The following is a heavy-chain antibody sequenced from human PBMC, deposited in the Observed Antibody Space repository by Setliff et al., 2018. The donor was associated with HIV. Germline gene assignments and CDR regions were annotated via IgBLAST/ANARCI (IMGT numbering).Heavy chain of an antibody. V-gene: IGHV1-18*01. CDR3: VRGEDCYGGTCHAQH. CDR2: FDPQDGKT. CDR1: GGTFSSYA. J-gene: IGHJ4*02. D-gene: IGHD2-15*01. Sequence: VASVKVSCKASGGTFSSYAISWVRQAPGKGLEWMGYFDPQDGKTIYAQKFQGRVTMTADTSTTTVYMDLRTLRSDDTAVYFCVRGEDCYGGTCHAQHWGQGTLVTVSS.